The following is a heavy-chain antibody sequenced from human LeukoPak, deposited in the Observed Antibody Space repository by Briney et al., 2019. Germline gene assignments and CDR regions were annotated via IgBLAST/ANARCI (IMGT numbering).Heavy chain of an antibody. CDR1: GGTFSSYA. D-gene: IGHD2-2*01. CDR3: ARDRPGVPAATGFDY. CDR2: IIPIFGTA. V-gene: IGHV1-69*01. J-gene: IGHJ4*02. Sequence: GASVKVSCKASGGTFSSYAISWVRQAPGQGLEWMGGIIPIFGTANYAQKFQGRVTITADESTSTAYMELSSLRSEDTAVYYCARDRPGVPAATGFDYWGQGTLVTVSS.